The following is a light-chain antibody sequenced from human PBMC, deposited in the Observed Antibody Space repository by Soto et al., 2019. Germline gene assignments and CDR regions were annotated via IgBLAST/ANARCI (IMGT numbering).Light chain of an antibody. J-gene: IGLJ2*01. CDR2: DVT. CDR3: CSYTSDNTLVI. CDR1: SSDVGGYDY. V-gene: IGLV2-14*03. Sequence: QSVLTQPASVSGSPGQSITISCTGTSSDVGGYDYVSWYQQHPGKAPKLMIYDVTNRPTGVSNRFSGSKSGNTASLSISGLQAEDEADYYCCSYTSDNTLVIFGGGTKLTVL.